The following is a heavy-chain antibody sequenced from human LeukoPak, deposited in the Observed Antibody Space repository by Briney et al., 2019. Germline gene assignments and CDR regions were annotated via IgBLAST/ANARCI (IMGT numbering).Heavy chain of an antibody. CDR2: LHYSGNT. CDR3: ARDWDGAFDFNTFDI. CDR1: GASVSASGYF. J-gene: IGHJ3*02. V-gene: IGHV4-39*07. Sequence: PSETLSLTCTVSGASVSASGYFWGWIRQPPGQGLEWIGTLHYSGNTYYNPSLKSRVTISVDTSKNQLSLKLNSVTSADTAVYYCARDWDGAFDFNTFDIWGQGTMVTVSS. D-gene: IGHD4/OR15-4a*01.